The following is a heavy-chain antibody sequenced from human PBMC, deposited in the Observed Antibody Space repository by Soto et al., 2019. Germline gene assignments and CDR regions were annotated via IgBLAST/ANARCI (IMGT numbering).Heavy chain of an antibody. V-gene: IGHV3-30-3*01. D-gene: IGHD2-2*01. CDR3: ARGPSSLTRFDY. CDR1: GFTFSSYA. Sequence: GGSLRLSCAASGFTFSSYAMKWIRQAPGKGLEWAAVISFDGSNKYYADSVKGRFTISRDNSKNTLYLQMNSLRAEDTAVYFCARGPSSLTRFDYWGQGXLVTVYS. J-gene: IGHJ4*02. CDR2: ISFDGSNK.